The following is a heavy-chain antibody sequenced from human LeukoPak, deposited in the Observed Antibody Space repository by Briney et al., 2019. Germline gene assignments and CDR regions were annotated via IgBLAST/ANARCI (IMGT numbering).Heavy chain of an antibody. J-gene: IGHJ4*02. V-gene: IGHV3-21*04. Sequence: GGSLRLSCVASGFIFSSYTMNWVRQAPGKGLEWVSSISSSSSYIYYADSMKGRFTISRDNAKNSLYLQMNSLRADDTAVYYCAQGGGSGFDNWGQGTLVTVSS. CDR1: GFIFSSYT. CDR2: ISSSSSYI. D-gene: IGHD3-10*01. CDR3: AQGGGSGFDN.